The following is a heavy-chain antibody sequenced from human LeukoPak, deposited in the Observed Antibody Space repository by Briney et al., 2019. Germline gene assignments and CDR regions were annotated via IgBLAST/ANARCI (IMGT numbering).Heavy chain of an antibody. CDR3: ARGPFITMVRGVMNPDY. V-gene: IGHV3-33*01. CDR1: GFTFSSYG. Sequence: GGSLRLSCAASGFTFSSYGMHWVRQAPGKGLEWVAVIWYDGSNKYYADSVKGRFTISRDSSKNTLYLQMNSLRAEDTAVYYCARGPFITMVRGVMNPDYWGQGTLVTVSS. D-gene: IGHD3-10*01. CDR2: IWYDGSNK. J-gene: IGHJ4*02.